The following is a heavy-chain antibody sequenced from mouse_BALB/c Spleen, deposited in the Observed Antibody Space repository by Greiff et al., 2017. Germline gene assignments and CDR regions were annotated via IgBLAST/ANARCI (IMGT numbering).Heavy chain of an antibody. CDR1: GFSLSTSGMG. V-gene: IGHV8-12*01. D-gene: IGHD1-1*01. CDR2: IYWDDDK. Sequence: QVTLKVSGPGILQPSQTLSLTCSFSGFSLSTSGMGVSWIRQPSGKGLEWLAHIYWDDDKRYNPSLKSRLTISKDTSSNQVFLKITSVDTADTATYYCARREDYGTPYYAMDYWGQGTSVTVAS. J-gene: IGHJ4*01. CDR3: ARREDYGTPYYAMDY.